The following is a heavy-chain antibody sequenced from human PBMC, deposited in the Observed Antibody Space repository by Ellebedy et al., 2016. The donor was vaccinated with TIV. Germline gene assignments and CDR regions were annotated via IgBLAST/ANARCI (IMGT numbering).Heavy chain of an antibody. D-gene: IGHD3-10*01. CDR1: GGSISSYY. V-gene: IGHV4-59*12. CDR2: IYYSGNT. J-gene: IGHJ6*02. CDR3: ARLPADFGDSGMDV. Sequence: MPSETLSLTCTVSGGSISSYYWSWIRQPPGKGLECIGYIYYSGNTNYNPSLKSRVTMSVDTSKNQFSLKLSSVTAADTAVYYCARLPADFGDSGMDVWGQGTTVTVSS.